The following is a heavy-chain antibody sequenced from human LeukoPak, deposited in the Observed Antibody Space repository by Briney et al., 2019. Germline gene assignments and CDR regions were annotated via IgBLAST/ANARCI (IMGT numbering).Heavy chain of an antibody. D-gene: IGHD2-2*01. CDR2: INPNSGGT. J-gene: IGHJ5*02. Sequence: ASVKVSCKASGYTFTGYYMHWVRQAPGQGLEWMGWINPNSGGTNYAQKFQGRVTMTRDTSISTAYKELSRLRSDDTAVYYCARVRYCSSTSCPNRYNWFDPWGQGTLVTVSS. CDR3: ARVRYCSSTSCPNRYNWFDP. V-gene: IGHV1-2*02. CDR1: GYTFTGYY.